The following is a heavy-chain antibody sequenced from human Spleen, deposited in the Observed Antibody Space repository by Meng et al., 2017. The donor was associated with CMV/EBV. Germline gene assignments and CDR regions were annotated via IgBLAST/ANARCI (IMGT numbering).Heavy chain of an antibody. D-gene: IGHD3-16*01. V-gene: IGHV1-69*02. Sequence: SVKVSCKASGGTFSSYTISWVRQAPGQGLEWMGRIIPILGIANYAQKFQGRVTITADKSTSTAYMELSSLRSEDTAVYYCARGPSITAGFDYWGQGTLVTVSS. CDR2: IIPILGIA. J-gene: IGHJ4*02. CDR1: GGTFSSYT. CDR3: ARGPSITAGFDY.